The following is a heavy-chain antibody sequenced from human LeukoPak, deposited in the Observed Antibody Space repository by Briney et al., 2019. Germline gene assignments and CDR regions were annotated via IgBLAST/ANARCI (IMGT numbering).Heavy chain of an antibody. CDR2: ISSSSYI. CDR1: GFTFSSYS. Sequence: GGSLRLSCAASGFTFSSYSMNWVRQAPGKGLEWVSSISSSSYIYYADSVKGRFTISRDNAKNSLYLQMNSLRAEDTAVYYCARDPSRRDGYNGIWGQGTMVTVSS. CDR3: ARDPSRRDGYNGI. D-gene: IGHD5-24*01. V-gene: IGHV3-21*01. J-gene: IGHJ3*02.